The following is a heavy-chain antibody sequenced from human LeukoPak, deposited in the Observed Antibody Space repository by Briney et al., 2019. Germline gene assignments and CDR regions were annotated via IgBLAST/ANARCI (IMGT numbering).Heavy chain of an antibody. J-gene: IGHJ4*02. Sequence: PGGSLRLSCAASGFTFSTYSMYWVRQAPGKGLEWVSYISSSSSTTYYADSVKGRFTISRDNAKNSLYLQMNSLRAEDTAVYYCARGGSGYGYFDYWGQRTLVTVSS. D-gene: IGHD3-10*01. V-gene: IGHV3-48*01. CDR3: ARGGSGYGYFDY. CDR2: ISSSSSTT. CDR1: GFTFSTYS.